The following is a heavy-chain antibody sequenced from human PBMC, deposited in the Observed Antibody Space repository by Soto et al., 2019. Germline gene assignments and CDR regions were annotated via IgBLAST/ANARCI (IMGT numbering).Heavy chain of an antibody. CDR1: GGTFSSYA. J-gene: IGHJ5*02. V-gene: IGHV1-69*13. CDR3: ARVGYSSSWYWFDP. CDR2: IIPIFGTA. Sequence: ASVKVSCKASGGTFSSYAISWLRQAPGQGLEWMGGIIPIFGTANYAQKFQGRVTITADESTSTAYMELSSLRSEDTAVYYCARVGYSSSWYWFDPWGQGTLVTVSS. D-gene: IGHD6-13*01.